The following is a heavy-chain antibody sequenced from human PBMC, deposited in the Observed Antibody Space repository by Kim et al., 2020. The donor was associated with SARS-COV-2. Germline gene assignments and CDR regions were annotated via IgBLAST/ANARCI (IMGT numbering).Heavy chain of an antibody. CDR3: AKDINPYYYDSSGYHTDYYYYGMDV. D-gene: IGHD3-22*01. CDR2: ISWDGGST. CDR1: GFTFDDYT. V-gene: IGHV3-43*01. Sequence: GGSLRLSCAASGFTFDDYTMHWVRQAPGKGLEWVSLISWDGGSTYYADSVKGRFTISRDNSKNSLYLQMNSLRTEDTALYYCAKDINPYYYDSSGYHTDYYYYGMDVWGQGTTVTVSS. J-gene: IGHJ6*02.